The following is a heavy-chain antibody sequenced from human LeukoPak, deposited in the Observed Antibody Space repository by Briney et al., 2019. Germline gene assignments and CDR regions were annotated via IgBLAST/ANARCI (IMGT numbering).Heavy chain of an antibody. V-gene: IGHV4-59*01. D-gene: IGHD2-2*01. CDR2: IYYSGST. J-gene: IGHJ6*02. CDR3: AGVIGVLVPAAISPPINYYYGMDV. CDR1: GGSISSYY. Sequence: SETLSLTCTVSGGSISSYYWSWIRQPPGKGLEWIGYIYYSGSTNYNPSLKSRVTISVDTSKNQFSLKLSSVTAADTAVYYCAGVIGVLVPAAISPPINYYYGMDVWGQGTTVTVSS.